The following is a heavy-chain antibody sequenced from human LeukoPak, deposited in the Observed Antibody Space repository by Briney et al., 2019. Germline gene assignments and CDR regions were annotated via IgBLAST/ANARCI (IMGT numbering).Heavy chain of an antibody. V-gene: IGHV3-30-3*01. CDR2: ISYDGSDI. CDR3: ARDRRYCSGSSCYFDYFFDY. CDR1: GFSFNSYA. Sequence: GGSLRLSCATSGFSFNSYAVHWVRQAPGKGLEWVAVISYDGSDIFYAASVKGRFTISRDNSKNTLYLQMNSLRTEDTALYFCARDRRYCSGSSCYFDYFFDYWGQGTLVTVSS. D-gene: IGHD2-15*01. J-gene: IGHJ4*02.